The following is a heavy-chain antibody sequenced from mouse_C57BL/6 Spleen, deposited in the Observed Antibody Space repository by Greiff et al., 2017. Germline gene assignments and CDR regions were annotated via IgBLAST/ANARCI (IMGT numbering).Heavy chain of an antibody. V-gene: IGHV2-5*01. J-gene: IGHJ1*03. CDR3: AKKWGTTVVATSYWYFDV. CDR1: GFSLTSYG. CDR2: IWRGGST. Sequence: QVQLKQSGPGLVQPSQSLSITCTVSGFSLTSYGVHWVRQSPGKGLEWLGVIWRGGSTDYNAAFMSRLSITKDNSKSQVFFKMNSLQADDTAIYYCAKKWGTTVVATSYWYFDVWGTGTTVTVSS. D-gene: IGHD1-1*01.